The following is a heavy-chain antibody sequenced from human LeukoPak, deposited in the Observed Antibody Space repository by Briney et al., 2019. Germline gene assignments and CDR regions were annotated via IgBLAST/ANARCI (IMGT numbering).Heavy chain of an antibody. CDR2: INPSGGTT. V-gene: IGHV1-46*01. D-gene: IGHD3-9*01. Sequence: ASVKVSCKASGYTFTSYYMHWVRQAPGQGLEWMGIINPSGGTTSYAQKFQGRVTMTRDTSTSTVYMQLSSLRSEDTAVYYCARDANGGYDILTGYPDNYFDYWGQGTLVTVSS. J-gene: IGHJ4*02. CDR1: GYTFTSYY. CDR3: ARDANGGYDILTGYPDNYFDY.